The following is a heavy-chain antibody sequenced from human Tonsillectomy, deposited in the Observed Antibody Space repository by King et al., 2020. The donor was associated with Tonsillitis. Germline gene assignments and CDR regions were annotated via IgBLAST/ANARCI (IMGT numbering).Heavy chain of an antibody. D-gene: IGHD3-10*01. CDR3: ARDDRDYYGFTRFQH. Sequence: VQLQESGPGLVKPSQTLSLTCTVSGGSISSGGYYWSWIRPHPGKGLEWIGYIYYSGSTHSNPSLKSRVTISVDTAKKPFSLKLSSVTAADTAVYYCARDDRDYYGFTRFQHWGQGTLVTVSS. V-gene: IGHV4-31*03. CDR2: IYYSGST. CDR1: GGSISSGGYY. J-gene: IGHJ1*01.